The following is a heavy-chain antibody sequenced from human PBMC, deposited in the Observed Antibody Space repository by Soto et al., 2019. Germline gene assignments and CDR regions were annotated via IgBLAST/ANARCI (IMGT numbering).Heavy chain of an antibody. CDR3: ARVPDLDYCSKTSCLYYFDY. J-gene: IGHJ4*02. Sequence: PGGSLILSCAASGFTVSSKYMSWVRQAPGKGLEWVSLIQSGGPTYYADSVKGRFTISRDTSENTVHLQMDSLRAEDTGVYYCARVPDLDYCSKTSCLYYFDYWGQGALVTVSS. V-gene: IGHV3-66*01. D-gene: IGHD2-2*01. CDR2: IQSGGPT. CDR1: GFTVSSKY.